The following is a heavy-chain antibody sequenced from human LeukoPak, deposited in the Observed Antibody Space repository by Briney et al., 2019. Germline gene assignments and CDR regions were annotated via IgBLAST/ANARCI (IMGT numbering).Heavy chain of an antibody. D-gene: IGHD2-2*01. CDR1: GFTFSSYW. V-gene: IGHV3-7*01. CDR2: IKQDGSEK. J-gene: IGHJ4*02. Sequence: GGALRLSCAASGFTFSSYWMSWVRQAPGKVLEWVANIKQDGSEKYYVDSVKGRLTISRENAKTSLYLQMNSLRAEDTAVYYFERAGGLYCSSTSCSMFPPDSWGQGTLVTVSS. CDR3: ERAGGLYCSSTSCSMFPPDS.